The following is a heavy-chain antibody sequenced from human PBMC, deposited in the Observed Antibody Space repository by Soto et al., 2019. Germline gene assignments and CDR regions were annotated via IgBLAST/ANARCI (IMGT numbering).Heavy chain of an antibody. CDR1: GFTFSRYS. J-gene: IGHJ5*02. CDR3: ARDKTPVLRFLECLSPSDP. D-gene: IGHD3-3*01. V-gene: IGHV3-48*02. Sequence: EVQLVESGGGLVQPGGSLRLSCAASGFTFSRYSMNWVRQAPGTGLEWVSYISSSSSTIYYADSVKGRFTISRDNAKNSLYLQMNSLRDEDTAVYYCARDKTPVLRFLECLSPSDPWGQGTLVTVSS. CDR2: ISSSSSTI.